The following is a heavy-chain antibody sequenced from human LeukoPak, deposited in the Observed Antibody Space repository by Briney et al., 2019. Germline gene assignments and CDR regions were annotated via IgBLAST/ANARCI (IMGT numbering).Heavy chain of an antibody. CDR1: GFTFSSYA. J-gene: IGHJ4*02. V-gene: IGHV3-23*01. CDR3: AFSGYSGYDPIDY. CDR2: ISGSGGST. D-gene: IGHD5-12*01. Sequence: AGGSLRLSCAASGFTFSSYAMSWLRQAPGKALEGLSAISGSGGSTYYADSVKGRFTISRDNSKNTLYLQMNSLRAEDTAVYYCAFSGYSGYDPIDYWGQGTLVTVSS.